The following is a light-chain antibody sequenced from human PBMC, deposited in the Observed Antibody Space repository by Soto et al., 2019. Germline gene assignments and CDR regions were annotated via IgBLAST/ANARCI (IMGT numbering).Light chain of an antibody. Sequence: EIVLTQSPATLSLSPGERATPSCRASPSVTNYLAWYQQKPGQAPRLLIYGAFNRATGIPARFSGSGSGTDFTLTISSLEPEDFAVYYCQQRNIWPPVTVGQGTRLEIK. CDR3: QQRNIWPPVT. CDR1: PSVTNY. V-gene: IGKV3-11*01. CDR2: GAF. J-gene: IGKJ5*01.